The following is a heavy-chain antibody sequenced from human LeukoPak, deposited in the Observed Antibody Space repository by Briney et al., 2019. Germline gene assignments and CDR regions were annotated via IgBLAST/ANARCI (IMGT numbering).Heavy chain of an antibody. V-gene: IGHV3-21*01. Sequence: GGSLRLSCAASGFTFSSFDMNWVRQPPGKGLEWVSSISTSSRYIYYRDSVKGRFTISRDDAKNSLYLQMNSLRVEDTAVYYCARADCSGSTCYLRRSWFDPWGQGTLVTVSS. CDR1: GFTFSSFD. D-gene: IGHD2-2*01. CDR3: ARADCSGSTCYLRRSWFDP. CDR2: ISTSSRYI. J-gene: IGHJ5*02.